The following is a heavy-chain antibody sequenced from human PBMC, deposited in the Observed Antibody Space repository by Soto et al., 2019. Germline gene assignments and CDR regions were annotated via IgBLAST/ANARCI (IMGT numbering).Heavy chain of an antibody. D-gene: IGHD7-27*01. CDR3: ARDLGLTGLGWFDS. CDR1: GGSISSYY. J-gene: IGHJ5*01. CDR2: IYYSGST. Sequence: SETLSLTCTVSGGSISSYYWSCSRHPPGKGLEWIVYIYYSGSTNYNPSLKSRVTISVDTSKNQFSLKLSSVTAADTAVYYCARDLGLTGLGWFDSWGQGTLVTVSS. V-gene: IGHV4-59*01.